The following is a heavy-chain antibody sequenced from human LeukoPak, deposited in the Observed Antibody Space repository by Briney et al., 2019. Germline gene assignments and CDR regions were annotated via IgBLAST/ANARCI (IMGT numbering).Heavy chain of an antibody. CDR3: ARSSDILTGYWTFDY. J-gene: IGHJ4*02. CDR2: IIPIFGTA. CDR1: GGTFSSYA. V-gene: IGHV1-69*06. D-gene: IGHD3-9*01. Sequence: ASVKVSCKASGGTFSSYAISWVRQAPGQGLGWMGGIIPIFGTANYAQKFQGRVTITADKSTSTAYMELSSLRSEDTAVYYCARSSDILTGYWTFDYWGQGTLVTVSS.